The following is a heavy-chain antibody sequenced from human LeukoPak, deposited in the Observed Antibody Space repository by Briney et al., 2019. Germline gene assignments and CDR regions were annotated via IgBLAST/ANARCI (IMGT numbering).Heavy chain of an antibody. CDR2: MNPNSGNT. CDR1: VYTFTSYD. CDR3: ARGRGRYSSDWFDP. Sequence: GASVKVSCKASVYTFTSYDINWVRQAPGHGLEWRGWMNPNSGNTVDAQKFQGRVTITRNTSISAAYMALSSLRSEDMAVYYCARGRGRYSSDWFDPWGQGALVNVSS. D-gene: IGHD1-26*01. J-gene: IGHJ5*02. V-gene: IGHV1-8*03.